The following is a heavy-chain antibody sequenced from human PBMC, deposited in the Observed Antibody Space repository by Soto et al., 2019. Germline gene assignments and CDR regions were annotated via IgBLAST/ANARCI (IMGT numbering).Heavy chain of an antibody. V-gene: IGHV4-34*01. CDR2: INHSGST. Sequence: SETLSLTCAVYGGSFSGYYWSWIRQPPGKGLVWIGEINHSGSTNYNPSPKSRVTISVDTSKNQFSLKLSSVTAADTAFYYCARGKNCSSTSCYGGFDYWGQGTLVT. D-gene: IGHD2-2*01. J-gene: IGHJ4*02. CDR3: ARGKNCSSTSCYGGFDY. CDR1: GGSFSGYY.